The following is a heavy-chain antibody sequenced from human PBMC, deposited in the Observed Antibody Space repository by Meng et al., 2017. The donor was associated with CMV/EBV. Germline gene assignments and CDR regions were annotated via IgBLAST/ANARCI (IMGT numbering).Heavy chain of an antibody. CDR2: ISSSSSYI. CDR1: GFTFSSYS. J-gene: IGHJ4*02. D-gene: IGHD6-13*01. V-gene: IGHV3-21*01. CDR3: GFSSWYKGPSGY. Sequence: GGPLRLSCAASGFTFSSYSMNWVRQAPGKGLEWVSSISSSSSYIYYADSVKGRFTISRDNAKNSLYLQMNSLRAEDTAVYYCGFSSWYKGPSGYWGQGTLVTVSS.